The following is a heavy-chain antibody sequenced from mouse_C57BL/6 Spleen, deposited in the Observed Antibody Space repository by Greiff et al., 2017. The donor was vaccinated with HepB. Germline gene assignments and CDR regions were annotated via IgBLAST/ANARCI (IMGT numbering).Heavy chain of an antibody. CDR2: IDPEDGDT. CDR1: GFNFKDYY. V-gene: IGHV14-2*01. CDR3: AREWNGLPPFDY. J-gene: IGHJ2*01. D-gene: IGHD2-4*01. Sequence: VQLQQSGAELVKPGASVKLSCTASGFNFKDYYMHWVKQRTEQGLEWIGRIDPEDGDTKYDPKFQGKATITADTSSNTAYLQLSSLTSEDTAVYYCAREWNGLPPFDYWGQGTTLTVSS.